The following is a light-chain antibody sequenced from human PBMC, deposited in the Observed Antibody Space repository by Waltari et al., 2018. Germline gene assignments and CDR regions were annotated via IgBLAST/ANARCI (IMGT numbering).Light chain of an antibody. CDR2: DNN. J-gene: IGLJ3*02. CDR1: TSNLGAGYD. Sequence: QSVLTQPPPASVAPGQRVTYHCPRPTSNLGAGYDVHRYQQLPGTTTKLLIYDNNNRPSGVPARFSGSKSDTSASLAITGLQPEDESDYYCQSYDSSLRALVFGGGTKLTVL. V-gene: IGLV1-40*01. CDR3: QSYDSSLRALV.